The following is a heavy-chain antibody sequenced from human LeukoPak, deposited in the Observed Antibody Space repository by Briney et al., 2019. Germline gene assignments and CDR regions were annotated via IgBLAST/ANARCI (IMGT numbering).Heavy chain of an antibody. CDR3: GATSSKSPPN. J-gene: IGHJ4*02. D-gene: IGHD5/OR15-5a*01. V-gene: IGHV4-4*02. Sequence: SETLSLTCAVSGGSISSNNWWTWVRQPPGKGLEWIAEIHLSGTINYNPSLKSRVTISIDKSRNQFSLTLTSVTAADTAVYYCGATSSKSPPNWGQGTLVTVSS. CDR1: GGSISSNNW. CDR2: IHLSGTI.